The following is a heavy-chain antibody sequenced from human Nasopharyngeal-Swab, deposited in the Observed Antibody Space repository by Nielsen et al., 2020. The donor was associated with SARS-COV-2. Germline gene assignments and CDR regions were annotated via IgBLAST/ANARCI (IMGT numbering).Heavy chain of an antibody. J-gene: IGHJ6*02. Sequence: LSLTCAASGFTFSSYWMSWVRQAPGKGLEWVANIKQDGSEKYYVDSVKGRFTISRDNSKNTVSLQMNSLRVEDTAMYYCAKDRDSGDDSDDYYHYYGMDVWGQGTTVTVFS. V-gene: IGHV3-7*03. D-gene: IGHD5-12*01. CDR2: IKQDGSEK. CDR3: AKDRDSGDDSDDYYHYYGMDV. CDR1: GFTFSSYW.